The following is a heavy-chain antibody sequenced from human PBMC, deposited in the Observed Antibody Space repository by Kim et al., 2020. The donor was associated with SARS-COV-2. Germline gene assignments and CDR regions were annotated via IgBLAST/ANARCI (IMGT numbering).Heavy chain of an antibody. CDR1: GYSFTRHW. V-gene: IGHV5-51*01. Sequence: GESLKISCKGSGYSFTRHWIAWVRQMPGKGLEWMGIIYPDDSDTRYSPSFQGQVTISADKSISTAYLQWSSLKASDTAMYYCARQPPYTGSYQCFDYWGQGTLITVSA. J-gene: IGHJ4*02. D-gene: IGHD1-26*01. CDR3: ARQPPYTGSYQCFDY. CDR2: IYPDDSDT.